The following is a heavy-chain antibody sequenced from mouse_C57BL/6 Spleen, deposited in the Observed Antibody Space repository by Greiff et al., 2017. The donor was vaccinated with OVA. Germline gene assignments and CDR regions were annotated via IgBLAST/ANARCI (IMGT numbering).Heavy chain of an antibody. Sequence: QVQLKEPGAELARPGASVKMSCKASGYTFTSYSMHWVKQRPGQGLEWIGYINPSSGYTKYNQKFKDKATMTADKASSTAYMQLSSLTSEDSAVYYCERGGWAMDYWGQGTSVTVSS. D-gene: IGHD1-1*02. J-gene: IGHJ4*01. CDR2: INPSSGYT. CDR1: GYTFTSYS. V-gene: IGHV1-4*01. CDR3: ERGGWAMDY.